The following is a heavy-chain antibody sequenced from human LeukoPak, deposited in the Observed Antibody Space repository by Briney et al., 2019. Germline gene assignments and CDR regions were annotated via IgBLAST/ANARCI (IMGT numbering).Heavy chain of an antibody. V-gene: IGHV1-18*01. J-gene: IGHJ4*02. CDR3: ARVRYCSSTSCYGTVDY. D-gene: IGHD2-2*01. CDR2: ISAYNGNT. CDR1: GYTFTSYG. Sequence: ASVKVSCKASGYTFTSYGISWVRQAPGQGLEWMGWISAYNGNTNYAQKLQGRVAMTTDTSTSTAYMELRSLRSDDTAVYYRARVRYCSSTSCYGTVDYWGQGTLVTVSS.